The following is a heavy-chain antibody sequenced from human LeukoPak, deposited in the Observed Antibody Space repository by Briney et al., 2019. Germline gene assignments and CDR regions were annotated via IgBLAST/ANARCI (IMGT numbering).Heavy chain of an antibody. D-gene: IGHD6-13*01. J-gene: IGHJ4*02. V-gene: IGHV3-64D*09. Sequence: PGGSLRLSCSASGFTFSSYAMHWVRQAPGKGLEYVSAISSSGGRTYYADPVRGRFTISRDNSQNTLYLQMSSLRAEDTAVYYCVKGRYSNSWYSSDYWGQGTLVTVSS. CDR2: ISSSGGRT. CDR3: VKGRYSNSWYSSDY. CDR1: GFTFSSYA.